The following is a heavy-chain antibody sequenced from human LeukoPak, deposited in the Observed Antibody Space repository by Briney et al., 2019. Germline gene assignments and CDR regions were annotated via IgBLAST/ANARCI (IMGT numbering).Heavy chain of an antibody. Sequence: SETLSLTCTVSGGSVSSGSYYWSWIRQPPGKGLEWIGYIYYSGSTNYNPSLKGRVTISVDTSKNQFSLKLSSVTAADTAVYYCARTAMATADFDYWGQGTLVTVSS. CDR3: ARTAMATADFDY. D-gene: IGHD5-24*01. CDR2: IYYSGST. J-gene: IGHJ4*02. V-gene: IGHV4-61*01. CDR1: GGSVSSGSYY.